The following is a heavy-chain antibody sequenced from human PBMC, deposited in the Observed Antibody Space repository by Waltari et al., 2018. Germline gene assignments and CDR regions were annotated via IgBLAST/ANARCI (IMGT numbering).Heavy chain of an antibody. J-gene: IGHJ4*02. CDR1: GYTFTDSY. D-gene: IGHD2-8*01. V-gene: IGHV1-69-2*01. Sequence: EVQLVQSGAEVKKPGATVKISCKASGYTFTDSYMHWVQQAPVKGLEWMGRVEPEDDEKIYAEKFQGRVTITADTATETAYMELSSLRSEDTAVYYCATVNGGVALSFDYWGQGTLVTVSS. CDR3: ATVNGGVALSFDY. CDR2: VEPEDDEK.